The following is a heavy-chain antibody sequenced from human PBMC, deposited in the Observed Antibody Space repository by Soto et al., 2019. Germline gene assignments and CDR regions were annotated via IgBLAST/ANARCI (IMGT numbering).Heavy chain of an antibody. V-gene: IGHV1-46*01. J-gene: IGHJ3*02. Sequence: QVHLVQTAAQVKRPGASVNISCKASGYMFTRYYIHWVRQAPGQGLRWMGMINPSGGRTKYAQLFQGRVTMTAYPSTNPAHMALSSLRSDDTAVFYCARVESCGCPCYSDHPEGFDMWGQGTVVTVSS. CDR1: GYMFTRYY. CDR2: INPSGGRT. CDR3: ARVESCGCPCYSDHPEGFDM. D-gene: IGHD2-21*02.